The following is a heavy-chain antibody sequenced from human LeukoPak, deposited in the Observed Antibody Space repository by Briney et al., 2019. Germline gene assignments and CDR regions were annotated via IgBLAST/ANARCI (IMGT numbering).Heavy chain of an antibody. V-gene: IGHV3-30*18. Sequence: GGSLRLSCAASGFTFSSYGMHWVRQAPGKGLEWVAVISYDGSNKYYADSVKGRFTISRDNSKNTLYLQMNSLRAEDTAVYYCAKDSYDFWSGYYAGMDVWGQGTTVTVSS. D-gene: IGHD3-3*01. J-gene: IGHJ6*02. CDR2: ISYDGSNK. CDR1: GFTFSSYG. CDR3: AKDSYDFWSGYYAGMDV.